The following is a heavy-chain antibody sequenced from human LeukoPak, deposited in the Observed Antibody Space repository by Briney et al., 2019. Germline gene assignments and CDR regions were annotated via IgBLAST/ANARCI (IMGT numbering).Heavy chain of an antibody. V-gene: IGHV4-39*07. CDR3: ARASRWAGPAAPFDY. Sequence: SETLSLTCTVSGDSISSSSSYWGSIRQPPGEGLEWIGSIYYSGSTYYNTSLKSRVTISVDTSKNQFSLKLSSVTAADTAVYYCARASRWAGPAAPFDYWGQGTLVTVSS. CDR1: GDSISSSSSY. CDR2: IYYSGST. J-gene: IGHJ4*02. D-gene: IGHD6-19*01.